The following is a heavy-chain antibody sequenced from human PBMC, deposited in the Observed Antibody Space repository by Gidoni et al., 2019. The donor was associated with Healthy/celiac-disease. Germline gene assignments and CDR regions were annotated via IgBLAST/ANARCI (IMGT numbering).Heavy chain of an antibody. D-gene: IGHD2-21*01. V-gene: IGHV5-51*01. CDR3: ARHAEAAAGIVVVIADD. Sequence: EVQLVQSGAEVKKPGESLKISCQGSGYSFTSYWIGWVRQMPGKGLEWMGIIYPGDSDTRYSPSFQGQVTISADKSISTAYLQWSSLKASDTAMYYCARHAEAAAGIVVVIADDWGQGTLVTVSS. CDR2: IYPGDSDT. CDR1: GYSFTSYW. J-gene: IGHJ4*02.